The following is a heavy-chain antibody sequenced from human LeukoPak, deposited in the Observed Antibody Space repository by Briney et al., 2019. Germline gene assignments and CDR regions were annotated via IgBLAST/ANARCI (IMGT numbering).Heavy chain of an antibody. CDR2: INHSGST. V-gene: IGHV4-34*01. CDR3: ARGSTWYFDL. Sequence: SETLSLTCTVSGGSISRDYWGWVRQPPGKGLEWIGEINHSGSTNYNPSLKSRVTISVDTSKNQFSLKLSSVTAADTAVYYCARGSTWYFDLWGRGTLVTVSS. CDR1: GGSISRDY. J-gene: IGHJ2*01.